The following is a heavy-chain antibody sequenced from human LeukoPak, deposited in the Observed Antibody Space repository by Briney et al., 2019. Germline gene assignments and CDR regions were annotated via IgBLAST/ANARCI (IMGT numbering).Heavy chain of an antibody. D-gene: IGHD5-18*01. J-gene: IGHJ4*02. CDR1: GGSISSSSYY. CDR2: IYYSGST. CDR3: ARALDSYGPNFDY. Sequence: PSETLSLTCTVSGGSISSSSYYWGWIRQPPGKGLEWIGSIYYSGSTYYNPSLKSRVTISVDTSKNQFSLKLSSVTAADTAVYYCARALDSYGPNFDYWGQGTLVTVSS. V-gene: IGHV4-39*07.